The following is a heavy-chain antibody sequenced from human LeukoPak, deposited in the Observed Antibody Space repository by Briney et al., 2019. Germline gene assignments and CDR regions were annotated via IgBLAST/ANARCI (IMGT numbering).Heavy chain of an antibody. V-gene: IGHV4-34*01. J-gene: IGHJ6*03. CDR3: AGLQSGSYNAHYYYYMDV. Sequence: KSSETLSLTCAVYGGSFSGYYWSWIRQPPGKGLEWIGEINHSGSTNYNPSLKSRVTISVDTSKNQFSLKLSSVTAADTAVYYCAGLQSGSYNAHYYYYMDVWGKGTTVTISS. CDR2: INHSGST. CDR1: GGSFSGYY. D-gene: IGHD1-26*01.